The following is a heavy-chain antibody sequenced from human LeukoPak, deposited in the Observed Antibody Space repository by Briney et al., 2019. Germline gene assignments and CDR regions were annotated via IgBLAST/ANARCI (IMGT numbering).Heavy chain of an antibody. D-gene: IGHD5-12*01. Sequence: SETLSLTCTVSGGSTSSYYWSWIRQPPGKGLEWIGYIYYSGSTNYNPSLKSRVTISVDTSKKQFSLKLRSVTAADTAVYYCARVSGYDWESFYDYWGQGTLVTVSS. J-gene: IGHJ4*02. CDR1: GGSTSSYY. V-gene: IGHV4-59*01. CDR2: IYYSGST. CDR3: ARVSGYDWESFYDY.